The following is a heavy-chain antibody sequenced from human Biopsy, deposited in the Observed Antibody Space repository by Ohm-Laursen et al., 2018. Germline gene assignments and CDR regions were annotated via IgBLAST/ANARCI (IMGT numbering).Heavy chain of an antibody. D-gene: IGHD4-23*01. CDR1: GGFFTGHY. CDR2: ISHTGYT. V-gene: IGHV4-59*11. CDR3: ARGSNEYGGLYFPH. J-gene: IGHJ1*01. Sequence: TLSLTCSVSGGFFTGHYWTWIRQPPGKGLEWIGHISHTGYTSYKSSLQGRVTISLEPSRKHFFLRFASLAAADTAVYYWARGSNEYGGLYFPHWGQGTLVTVSS.